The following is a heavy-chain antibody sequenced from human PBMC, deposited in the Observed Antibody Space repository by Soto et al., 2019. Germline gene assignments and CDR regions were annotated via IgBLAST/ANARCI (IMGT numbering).Heavy chain of an antibody. D-gene: IGHD1-26*01. J-gene: IGHJ3*02. CDR2: IYYSGSP. V-gene: IGHV4-59*08. CDR3: ARRWGSAFDI. CDR1: GGSIRSYY. Sequence: QVQLQQSGPGLVKPSETLSLTCTVSGGSIRSYYWSWIRQPPGKGLEWIGYIYYSGSPNSNPSLTSRVPKSVDTSTNEFSLKLSSVTAADTSVYYCARRWGSAFDIWGQGTMVTVST.